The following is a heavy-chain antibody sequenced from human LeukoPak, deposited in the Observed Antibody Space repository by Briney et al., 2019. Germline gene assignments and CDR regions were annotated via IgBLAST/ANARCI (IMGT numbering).Heavy chain of an antibody. Sequence: SSETLSLTCTVSGGSISSDYWGCIRQTPGKGLEWIGDIYYSGSTNYNPSLTSRVTISVDTSKNQFSLKLSSVTAADTAVYYCARENSSGPDGYSYYGMDVWGQGTTVTVSS. D-gene: IGHD6-19*01. J-gene: IGHJ6*02. CDR2: IYYSGST. V-gene: IGHV4-59*01. CDR3: ARENSSGPDGYSYYGMDV. CDR1: GGSISSDY.